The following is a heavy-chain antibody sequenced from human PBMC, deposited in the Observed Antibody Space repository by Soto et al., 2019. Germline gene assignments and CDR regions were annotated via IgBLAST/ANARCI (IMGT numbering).Heavy chain of an antibody. CDR2: ISYDGSNK. CDR3: AKDPRIAAAGTEVAVAAVDYYYYGMDV. J-gene: IGHJ6*02. CDR1: GFTFSSYG. D-gene: IGHD6-13*01. Sequence: GGSLRLSCAASGFTFSSYGMHWVRQAPGKGLEWVAVISYDGSNKYYADSVKGRFTISRDNSKNTLYLQMNSLRAEDTAVYYCAKDPRIAAAGTEVAVAAVDYYYYGMDVWGQGTTVTVSS. V-gene: IGHV3-30*18.